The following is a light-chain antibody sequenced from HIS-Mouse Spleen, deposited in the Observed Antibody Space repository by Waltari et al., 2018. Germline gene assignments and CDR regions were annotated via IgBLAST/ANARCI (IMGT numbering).Light chain of an antibody. Sequence: SPLTQPRPVSASPGQSVTISCTGTSSDDGGYNSVSGYQQHPGKAPKLMIYDVSKRPSGVPDRFSGSKSGNTASLTISGLQAEDEADYYCCSYAGSYTGVFGTGTKVTVL. CDR3: CSYAGSYTGV. CDR2: DVS. V-gene: IGLV2-11*02. J-gene: IGLJ1*01. CDR1: SSDDGGYNS.